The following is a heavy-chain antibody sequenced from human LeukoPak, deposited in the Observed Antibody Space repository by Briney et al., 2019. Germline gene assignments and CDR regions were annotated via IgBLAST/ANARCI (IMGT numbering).Heavy chain of an antibody. CDR2: IDPGDSRT. D-gene: IGHD5-18*01. V-gene: IGHV5-51*03. J-gene: IGHJ5*02. CDR1: GYSFTSYW. CDR3: ACREFYSPWPGP. Sequence: GESLKISCKGSGYSFTSYWIGWVRQTPGKGREWMGVIDPGDSRTRYNPSFEGQVTISADKSINTAYLQWSSLKASDTAMYYCACREFYSPWPGPWGQGTLVTVSS.